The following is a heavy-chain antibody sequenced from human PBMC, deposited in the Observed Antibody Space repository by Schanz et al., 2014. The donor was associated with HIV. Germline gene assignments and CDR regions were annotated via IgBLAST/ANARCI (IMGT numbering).Heavy chain of an antibody. J-gene: IGHJ4*02. CDR2: ISAYNGKT. CDR3: ASLVGATGLELDY. V-gene: IGHV1-18*01. Sequence: QVQLVQSGAEVKKPGASVKVSCKASGYIFTSNGISWVRQAPGQGLEWMGWISAYNGKTNYARKVQGRVTMTTDTSTTTAYMELRSLRSDDTAVYYCASLVGATGLELDYWGQGTLVTVSS. D-gene: IGHD1-26*01. CDR1: GYIFTSNG.